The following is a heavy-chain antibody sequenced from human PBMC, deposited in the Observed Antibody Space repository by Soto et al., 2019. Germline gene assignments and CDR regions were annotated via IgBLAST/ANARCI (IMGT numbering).Heavy chain of an antibody. D-gene: IGHD6-19*01. Sequence: ASVKVSCKASGYTFTSYYMHWVRQAPGQGLEWMGIINPSGGSTSYAQKFQGRVTMTRDTSTSTVYMELSSLRSEDTAVYYCASGSVAGKGYYYYGMDAWGQGTTVTVSS. V-gene: IGHV1-46*01. J-gene: IGHJ6*02. CDR1: GYTFTSYY. CDR3: ASGSVAGKGYYYYGMDA. CDR2: INPSGGST.